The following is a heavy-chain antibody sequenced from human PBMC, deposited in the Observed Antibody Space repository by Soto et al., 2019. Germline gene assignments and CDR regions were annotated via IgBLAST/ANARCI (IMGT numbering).Heavy chain of an antibody. CDR3: ARCITMIVVVTPPGYYYGMDV. CDR2: IIPIFGTA. CDR1: GGTFSSYA. V-gene: IGHV1-69*01. D-gene: IGHD3-22*01. J-gene: IGHJ6*02. Sequence: QVQLVQSGAEVKKPGSSVKVSCKASGGTFSSYAISWVRQAPGQGLEWMGGIIPIFGTANYAQKFQGRVTITADESTSTAYMELSSLRSEDTAVYYCARCITMIVVVTPPGYYYGMDVWGQGTTVTVSS.